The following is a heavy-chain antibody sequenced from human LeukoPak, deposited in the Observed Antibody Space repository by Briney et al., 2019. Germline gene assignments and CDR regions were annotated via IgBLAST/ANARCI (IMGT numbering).Heavy chain of an antibody. Sequence: GGSLRLSCAASGFTFSSYWMSWVRQAPGKGLEWVANIKQDGSEKYYVDSVKGRFTISRDNAKNSLYLQMNSLRAEDTAVYYCARDWVGYKSVYFDYWGQGTLVTVSS. J-gene: IGHJ4*02. CDR1: GFTFSSYW. CDR2: IKQDGSEK. D-gene: IGHD1-1*01. CDR3: ARDWVGYKSVYFDY. V-gene: IGHV3-7*01.